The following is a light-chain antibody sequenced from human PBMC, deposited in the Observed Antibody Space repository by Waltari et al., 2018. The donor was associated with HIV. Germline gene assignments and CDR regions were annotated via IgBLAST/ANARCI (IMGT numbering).Light chain of an antibody. J-gene: IGLJ3*02. CDR1: RSTIESNY. CDR3: STWGGSLSGPV. V-gene: IGLV1-47*01. Sequence: QSVLTQPPSTSGTPGQRVTISCSGSRSTIESNYVYWYQQLPGTAPKLLIYKNHQRPAGVPDRFSGSKSGTSASLDISGLRSEDEALYYCSTWGGSLSGPVFGGGTKLTVL. CDR2: KNH.